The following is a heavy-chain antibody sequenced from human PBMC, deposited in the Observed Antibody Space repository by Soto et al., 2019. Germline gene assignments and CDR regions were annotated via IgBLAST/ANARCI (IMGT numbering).Heavy chain of an antibody. CDR2: INHSGST. D-gene: IGHD5-12*01. Sequence: PSETLSLTCAVYGGSFSGYYWSWIRQSPGKGLEWIGEINHSGSTNYNPSLKCRVTISVDTSKNQFSLKLSSVTAADTAVYYCARSRGIVATVYYWGQGTLGTVSS. CDR1: GGSFSGYY. J-gene: IGHJ4*02. CDR3: ARSRGIVATVYY. V-gene: IGHV4-34*01.